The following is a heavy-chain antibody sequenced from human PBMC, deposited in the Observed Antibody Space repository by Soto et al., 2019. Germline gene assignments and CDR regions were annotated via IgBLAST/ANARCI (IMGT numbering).Heavy chain of an antibody. D-gene: IGHD4-17*01. Sequence: SETLSLTCTVSGGSISSYYWSWIRQPPGKGLGWIGYIYYSGSTNYNPSLKSRVTISVDTSKNQFSLKLSSVTAADTAVYYCARATTVTTYDYWGQGTLVTVSS. CDR3: ARATTVTTYDY. V-gene: IGHV4-59*08. CDR2: IYYSGST. J-gene: IGHJ4*02. CDR1: GGSISSYY.